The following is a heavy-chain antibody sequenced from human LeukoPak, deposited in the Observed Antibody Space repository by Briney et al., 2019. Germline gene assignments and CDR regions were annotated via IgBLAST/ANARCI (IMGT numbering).Heavy chain of an antibody. D-gene: IGHD5-18*01. Sequence: QPGGSLRLSCAASGFTFSSYWMHWVRQAPGKGLVWASHINSDGSSTSYADSVKGRFTISRDNAKNSLYLQMNSLRAEDTAVYYCARQSWIHSWGQGTLVTVSS. CDR2: INSDGSST. J-gene: IGHJ4*02. CDR3: ARQSWIHS. V-gene: IGHV3-74*01. CDR1: GFTFSSYW.